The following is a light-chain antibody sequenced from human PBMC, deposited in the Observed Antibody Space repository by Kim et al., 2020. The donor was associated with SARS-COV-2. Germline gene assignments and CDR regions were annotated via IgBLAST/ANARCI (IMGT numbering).Light chain of an antibody. Sequence: SSELTQDPAVSVALGQTVRLTCQGDSLRSYYASWNQQKQGQAPVLVIYGKNNRPSGIPERFSGSSSGNTASLTITGAQAEDEADYYCQSRDSSDKVVFGGGTQLTVL. J-gene: IGLJ2*01. CDR2: GKN. CDR1: SLRSYY. V-gene: IGLV3-19*01. CDR3: QSRDSSDKVV.